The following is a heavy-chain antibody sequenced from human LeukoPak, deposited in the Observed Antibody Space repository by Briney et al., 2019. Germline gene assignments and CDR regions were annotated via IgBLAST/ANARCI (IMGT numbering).Heavy chain of an antibody. CDR2: IYTSGAT. CDR3: ARQNGVGLFSLP. D-gene: IGHD2-8*01. Sequence: PSETLSLTCTVSGGGSISSYYWSWIRQPAGKGLEWIGRIYTSGATNYNPSLKSRVTMSVDTSKNQFSLKLSSVTAADTAVYYCARQNGVGLFSLPGGQGILVTVSS. J-gene: IGHJ4*02. V-gene: IGHV4-4*07. CDR1: GGGSISSYY.